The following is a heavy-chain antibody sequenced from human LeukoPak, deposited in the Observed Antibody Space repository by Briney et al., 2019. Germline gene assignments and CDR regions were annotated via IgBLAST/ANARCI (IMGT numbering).Heavy chain of an antibody. Sequence: SVKVSCNASGGTFSSYAISWVRQAPGQGLEWMGGIIPIFGTANYAQKFQGRVTITTDESTSAAFMELSSLRSEDTAVYYCARGKSSSIFDYWGQGTLVTVSS. CDR1: GGTFSSYA. V-gene: IGHV1-69*05. CDR3: ARGKSSSIFDY. D-gene: IGHD6-13*01. J-gene: IGHJ4*02. CDR2: IIPIFGTA.